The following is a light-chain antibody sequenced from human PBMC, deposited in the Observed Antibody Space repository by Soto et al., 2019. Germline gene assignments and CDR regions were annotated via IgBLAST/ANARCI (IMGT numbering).Light chain of an antibody. CDR1: QSVSSN. CDR3: QQYNVWPLT. V-gene: IGKV3-15*01. J-gene: IGKJ4*01. CDR2: VAS. Sequence: EIVMTQSPATLSGSPGERATLSCRASQSVSSNLAWYQQKPGQTPKLLIYVASTRATGIPARFSGSGSGKTFLLTISSLQSEDFAVYYCQQYNVWPLTFGGGTKVEFK.